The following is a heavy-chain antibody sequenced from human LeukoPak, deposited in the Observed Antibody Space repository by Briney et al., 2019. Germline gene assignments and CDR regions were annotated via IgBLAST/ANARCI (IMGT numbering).Heavy chain of an antibody. CDR1: GFTFSIYT. Sequence: GGSLRLSCAASGFTFSIYTMNWVRQAPGKGLEWVSSISSSSSTIYYADSVKGRFTISRDNAENSLYLQMNSLRAEDTALYYCAKDIGCSSTSCYAGGPDYWGQGTLVTVSS. CDR2: ISSSSSTI. D-gene: IGHD2-2*01. CDR3: AKDIGCSSTSCYAGGPDY. V-gene: IGHV3-48*04. J-gene: IGHJ4*02.